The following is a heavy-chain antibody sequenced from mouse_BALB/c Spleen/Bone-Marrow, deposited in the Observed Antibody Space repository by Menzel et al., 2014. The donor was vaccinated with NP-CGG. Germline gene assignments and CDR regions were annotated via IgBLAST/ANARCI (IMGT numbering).Heavy chain of an antibody. CDR1: GYTFTSYW. D-gene: IGHD4-1*01. CDR2: IYPSDSYT. J-gene: IGHJ3*01. CDR3: TTGAY. Sequence: QVQLKESGAELVRPGASVKLSCEASGYTFTSYWINWVKQRPGQGLEWIGNIYPSDSYTNYNQKFKDKATLTVDKSSSTAYMQLSSPTSEDSAVYYCTTGAYWGQGTLVTVSA. V-gene: IGHV1-69*02.